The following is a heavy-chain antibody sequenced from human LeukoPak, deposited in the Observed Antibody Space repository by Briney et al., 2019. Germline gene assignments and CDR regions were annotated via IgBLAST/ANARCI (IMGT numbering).Heavy chain of an antibody. Sequence: SETLSLTCAVYGGSFSGYYWSWIRQPPGKGLEWIGEINHSGSTNYNPSLKSRVTISVDTSKNQFSLKLSSVTAADTAVYYCARDYTDHNIVVVTASLNSYYFDYWGQGTLVTVSS. J-gene: IGHJ4*02. V-gene: IGHV4-34*01. CDR3: ARDYTDHNIVVVTASLNSYYFDY. CDR2: INHSGST. D-gene: IGHD2-21*02. CDR1: GGSFSGYY.